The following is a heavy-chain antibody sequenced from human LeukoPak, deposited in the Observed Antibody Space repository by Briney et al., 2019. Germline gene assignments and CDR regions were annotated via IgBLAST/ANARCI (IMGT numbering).Heavy chain of an antibody. CDR1: GYTFITYG. V-gene: IGHV1-18*01. CDR3: LSEFHHWDY. J-gene: IGHJ4*02. Sequence: ASVKVSCRASGYTFITYGINWVRQAPGQGLEWMGRITPYNGNTNYAQKLQDRFTMTADTSTSTAYMELRSLRSDDTAVYYCLSEFHHWDYWGQGTLVTVSS. D-gene: IGHD1-1*01. CDR2: ITPYNGNT.